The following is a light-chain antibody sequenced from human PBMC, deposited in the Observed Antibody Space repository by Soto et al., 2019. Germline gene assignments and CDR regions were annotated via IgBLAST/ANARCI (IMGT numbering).Light chain of an antibody. CDR1: QTISSW. CDR2: DAS. V-gene: IGKV1-5*01. J-gene: IGKJ1*01. Sequence: DIQMTQSPSTLSGPVGDSVPITSRASQTISSWLAWYQQKPGKAPKLLIYDASSLESGVPSRFSGSGSGTEFTLTISSLQPEDFATYYCQHYNIFSRTFGQGTKVDIK. CDR3: QHYNIFSRT.